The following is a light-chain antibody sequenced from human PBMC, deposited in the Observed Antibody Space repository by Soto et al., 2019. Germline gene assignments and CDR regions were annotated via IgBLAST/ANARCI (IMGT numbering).Light chain of an antibody. V-gene: IGKV1-39*01. Sequence: DIKLTQSPSSLSSSVGDRATITCRASQSISSSLNWYQQKPGQAPRLLIYAASSLPTGIPSRFSGSGSGTDFTLTISSLQPEDFATYYCQQSYSTPVTFGQGTKVDIK. CDR1: QSISSS. J-gene: IGKJ1*01. CDR3: QQSYSTPVT. CDR2: AAS.